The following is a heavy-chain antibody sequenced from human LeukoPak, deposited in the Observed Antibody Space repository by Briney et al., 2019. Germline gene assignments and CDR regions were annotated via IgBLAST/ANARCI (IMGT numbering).Heavy chain of an antibody. CDR3: ARGANWFDP. J-gene: IGHJ5*02. CDR1: GGSMTNYY. Sequence: PSETLSLICTVSGGSMTNYYWSWIRQPPGKGLEWIAYIYFSGSTNYNPSLKSRVTISVDTSKNQFSLKLSSLTAADTAVYYCARGANWFDPWGQGTLVTVSS. V-gene: IGHV4-59*01. CDR2: IYFSGST.